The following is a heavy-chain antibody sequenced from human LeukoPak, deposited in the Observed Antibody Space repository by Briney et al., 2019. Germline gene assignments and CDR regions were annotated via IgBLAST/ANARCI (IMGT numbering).Heavy chain of an antibody. Sequence: PSETLSLTCTASGGSISSYYWNWIRQPPGKGLEWIGYIYYSGSTNYNPSSKSRVTISVDTSKNQFSLKLSSVTAADTAVYYCAGRLWRRDGYNLSAFDIWGQGTMVTVSS. J-gene: IGHJ3*02. CDR2: IYYSGST. V-gene: IGHV4-59*01. CDR1: GGSISSYY. D-gene: IGHD5-24*01. CDR3: AGRLWRRDGYNLSAFDI.